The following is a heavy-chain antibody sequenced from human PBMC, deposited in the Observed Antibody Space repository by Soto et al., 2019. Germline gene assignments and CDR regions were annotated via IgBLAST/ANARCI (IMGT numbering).Heavy chain of an antibody. D-gene: IGHD3-22*01. Sequence: GGSLRLSCAASGFTFRSYGMHWVRQAPGKGLEWVAVISYDGSNKYYTDSVKGRFTISRDNSKNTLYLQMNSLRADDTAVYYCAKDKYYHDSSGVDYWGQGTLVTVSS. CDR3: AKDKYYHDSSGVDY. J-gene: IGHJ4*02. V-gene: IGHV3-30*18. CDR1: GFTFRSYG. CDR2: ISYDGSNK.